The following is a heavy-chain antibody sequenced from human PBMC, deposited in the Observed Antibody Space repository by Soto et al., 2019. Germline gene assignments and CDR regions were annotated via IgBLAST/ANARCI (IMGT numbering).Heavy chain of an antibody. D-gene: IGHD2-21*01. V-gene: IGHV3-53*02. J-gene: IGHJ6*02. Sequence: EVQLVETGGGLIQPGGSLRLSCAASGFTVSSNYMSWVRQAPGKGLEWVSVIYSGGSTYYADSVKGRFTISRDNSKNTLYLQMNSLRAEDTAVYYCARDCGGWAPDYYCGMDVWGQGTTVTVSS. CDR3: ARDCGGWAPDYYCGMDV. CDR1: GFTVSSNY. CDR2: IYSGGST.